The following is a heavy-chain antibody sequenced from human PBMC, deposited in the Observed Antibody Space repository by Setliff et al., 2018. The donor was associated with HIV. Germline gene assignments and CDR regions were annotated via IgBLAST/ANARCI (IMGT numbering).Heavy chain of an antibody. CDR2: INTNTGSP. Sequence: GASVKVSCKASGYTFTSYAMNWVRQAPGQGLEWMGWINTNTGSPTYAQGLTGRFVFSLDTSVNTAYLQVSSLETEDTAVYYCARVGSYWSTFDYWGQGALVTVSS. CDR1: GYTFTSYA. D-gene: IGHD1-26*01. V-gene: IGHV7-4-1*02. CDR3: ARVGSYWSTFDY. J-gene: IGHJ4*02.